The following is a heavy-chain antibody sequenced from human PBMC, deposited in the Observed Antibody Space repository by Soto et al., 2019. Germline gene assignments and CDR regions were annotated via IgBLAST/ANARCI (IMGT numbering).Heavy chain of an antibody. CDR1: GFTFTNAW. D-gene: IGHD3-22*01. CDR3: TTIVLVPFGH. J-gene: IGHJ4*02. CDR2: IKSKSDGETA. V-gene: IGHV3-15*01. Sequence: LRLSCRTSGFTFTNAWMNWVRLTAGNGLEWVGRIKSKSDGETAEYAAPVKGRFIISRDDSTDTLYLEMNNLTSEDSAVYYCTTIVLVPFGHWRQGVLGTVS.